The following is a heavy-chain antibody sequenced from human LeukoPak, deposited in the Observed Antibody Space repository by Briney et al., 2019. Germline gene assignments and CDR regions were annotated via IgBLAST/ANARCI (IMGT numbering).Heavy chain of an antibody. CDR1: GFTFSTYP. V-gene: IGHV3-30*18. J-gene: IGHJ4*02. CDR2: ISKEGSNK. Sequence: GGSLRLSCGAFGFTFSTYPMHWVRQAPGKGLEWVAAISKEGSNKYYADSVKGRYTISRDSSKNTLYLEMNSLSGEDTAVYYCVERGSEGRPYFFDYWGQGTLVTVSS. CDR3: VERGSEGRPYFFDY.